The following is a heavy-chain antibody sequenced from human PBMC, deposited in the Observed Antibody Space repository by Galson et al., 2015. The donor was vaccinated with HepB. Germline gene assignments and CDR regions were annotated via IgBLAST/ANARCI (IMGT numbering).Heavy chain of an antibody. Sequence: TLSLTCTVAGGSITSGGYFWSWIREHRGKGLGWIRYILYSGNTYYNQKLKSSVTVSVDTSKTQFSLKLSSVTAADTAVYYCARGAVYYDGSGYYYGHYYFDYWGQGTLVTVSS. CDR3: ARGAVYYDGSGYYYGHYYFDY. V-gene: IGHV4-31*03. J-gene: IGHJ4*02. CDR1: GGSITSGGYF. D-gene: IGHD3-22*01. CDR2: ILYSGNT.